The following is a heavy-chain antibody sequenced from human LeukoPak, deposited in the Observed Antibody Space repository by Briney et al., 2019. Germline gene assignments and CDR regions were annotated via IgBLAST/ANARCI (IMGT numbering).Heavy chain of an antibody. D-gene: IGHD5-12*01. J-gene: IGHJ3*01. CDR3: TTKRLGGYVCQGCVF. V-gene: IGHV3-23*01. Sequence: GGSLRLSCAASGFTFSSYAMTWVRQAPGKGLEWVSDISGSGGSTYYADSVKGRFTISRDNSKNTLYLQMNSLKTEDTAVYYCTTKRLGGYVCQGCVFWGQGTMVTVSS. CDR1: GFTFSSYA. CDR2: ISGSGGST.